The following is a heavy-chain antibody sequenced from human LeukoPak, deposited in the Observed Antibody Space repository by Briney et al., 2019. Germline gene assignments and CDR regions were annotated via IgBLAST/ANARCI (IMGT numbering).Heavy chain of an antibody. CDR2: IYTNGST. Sequence: SETLSLTCAVYGGSFSGYFWTWIRQPAGKGLEWIGLIYTNGSTNYNPSLKSRVTMSVDMSKNQFSLKLNSVTAADTAVYYCARDLIAAAGTQAYYYGTDVWGQGTTVTVSS. V-gene: IGHV4-4*07. D-gene: IGHD6-13*01. CDR1: GGSFSGYF. CDR3: ARDLIAAAGTQAYYYGTDV. J-gene: IGHJ6*02.